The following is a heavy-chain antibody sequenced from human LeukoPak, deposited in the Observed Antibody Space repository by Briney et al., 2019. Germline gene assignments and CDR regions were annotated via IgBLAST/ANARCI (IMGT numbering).Heavy chain of an antibody. CDR3: ARPPDSSSRGY. D-gene: IGHD6-6*01. CDR1: GGSISSSSYY. CDR2: IYYSGGT. Sequence: PSETLSLTCTVSGGSISSSSYYWGWIRQPPGKGLEWLGSIYYSGGTYYNASLKRRGTISVDTSKNQFSLRLSSVTAADTAVYYCARPPDSSSRGYWGQGTLVTVSS. V-gene: IGHV4-39*01. J-gene: IGHJ4*02.